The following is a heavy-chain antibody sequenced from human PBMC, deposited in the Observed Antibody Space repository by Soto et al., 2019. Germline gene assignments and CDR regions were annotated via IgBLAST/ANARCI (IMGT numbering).Heavy chain of an antibody. CDR1: GGSFSGYY. CDR3: ARDKITGLFDY. J-gene: IGHJ4*02. Sequence: SETLSLTCAVYGGSFSGYYWTWIRQPPGTGLEWIGEINHSGSTNYNPSLKSRVTISVDTSKNQFSLKLTSVTAADTAVYYCARDKITGLFDYWVQGTQVTVSS. CDR2: INHSGST. V-gene: IGHV4-34*01. D-gene: IGHD2-8*02.